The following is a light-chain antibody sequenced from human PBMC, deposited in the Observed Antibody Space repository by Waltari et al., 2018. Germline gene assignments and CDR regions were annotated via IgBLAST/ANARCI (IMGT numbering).Light chain of an antibody. Sequence: DIQMTQSPSSLSASVGDRVTITCRASQSLRSYLNWYQQKPGKAPKLLLYAASSLQSGVPSMFSGSGSGTDFTLTISSLQPEDFATYYCQQSYSTPYTFGQGTKLEIK. CDR1: QSLRSY. CDR2: AAS. J-gene: IGKJ2*01. V-gene: IGKV1-39*01. CDR3: QQSYSTPYT.